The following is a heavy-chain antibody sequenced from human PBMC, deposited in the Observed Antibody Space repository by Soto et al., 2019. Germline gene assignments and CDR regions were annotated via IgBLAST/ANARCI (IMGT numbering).Heavy chain of an antibody. J-gene: IGHJ3*02. CDR2: VHYSGTA. Sequence: SETLSLTCTISGGSITSDSWSWIRQHPVKGLEWIGCVHYSGTADYNPSLKSRLTMSADTSKNQFSLKLISVTAADTATYYCVRDRGPYDAFDTWGQGIEDTVSS. V-gene: IGHV4-59*13. CDR3: VRDRGPYDAFDT. CDR1: GGSITSDS.